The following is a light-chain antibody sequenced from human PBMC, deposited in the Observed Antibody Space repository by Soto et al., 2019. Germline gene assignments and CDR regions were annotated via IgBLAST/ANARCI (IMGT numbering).Light chain of an antibody. V-gene: IGLV2-14*01. CDR2: EVT. CDR1: NSDIGTYNY. Sequence: QSVLTQPASVSGSPGQSITISCTGSNSDIGTYNYVSWYQQHPGKAPKLIIYEVTNRPSEVSDRFSGSKSGNTASLTISGLQSEAEAFYHCSSYSSTTTYILFGGGTQLTVL. CDR3: SSYSSTTTYIL. J-gene: IGLJ2*01.